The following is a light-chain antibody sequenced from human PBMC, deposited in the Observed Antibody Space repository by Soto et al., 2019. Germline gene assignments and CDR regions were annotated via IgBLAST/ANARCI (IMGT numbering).Light chain of an antibody. CDR2: DVS. CDR1: SSDVGGYNY. J-gene: IGLJ2*01. CDR3: GSFTSSSTVV. Sequence: QSVLTQPASVSGSPGQSITISCTGTSSDVGGYNYVTWYRQPPGKAPKLLIFDVSNRPSGVSNRFSGSKSGNTASLTISGLQAEDEADYYCGSFTSSSTVVFGGGTKLTVL. V-gene: IGLV2-14*01.